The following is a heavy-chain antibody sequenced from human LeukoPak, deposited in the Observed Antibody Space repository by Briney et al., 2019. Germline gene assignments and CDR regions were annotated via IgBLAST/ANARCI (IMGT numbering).Heavy chain of an antibody. CDR1: GGSFSGYY. CDR2: INHSGST. J-gene: IGHJ4*02. Sequence: PSETLSLTCAVYGGSFSGYYWSWIRQPPGKGVVWIGEINHSGSTNYNPSLKSRVTISVDTSKNQFSLKLTSVHAADTVVYYRAGLRFLAPSFWGQGNLCTVSS. D-gene: IGHD3-3*01. CDR3: AGLRFLAPSF. V-gene: IGHV4-34*01.